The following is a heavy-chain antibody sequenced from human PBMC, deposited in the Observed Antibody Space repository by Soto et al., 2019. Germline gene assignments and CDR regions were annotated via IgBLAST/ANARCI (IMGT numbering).Heavy chain of an antibody. J-gene: IGHJ4*02. V-gene: IGHV3-48*02. CDR1: GFTFSSYS. CDR2: ISSSSSTI. Sequence: GGSLRLSCAASGFTFSSYSMNWVRQAPGKGLEWVSYISSSSSTIYYADSVKGRFTISRDNAKNPLYLQMNSLRDEDTAVYYCARDRSGYDGYWGQGTLVTVSS. D-gene: IGHD5-12*01. CDR3: ARDRSGYDGY.